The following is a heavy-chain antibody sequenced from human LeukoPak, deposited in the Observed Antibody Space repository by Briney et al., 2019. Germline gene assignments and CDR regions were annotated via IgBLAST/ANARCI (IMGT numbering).Heavy chain of an antibody. CDR1: GFAFSSYG. V-gene: IGHV3-33*01. D-gene: IGHD3-22*01. CDR3: AREDDSSGYYYYYYGMDV. Sequence: GGSLRLSCAASGFAFSSYGMHWVRQALGKGLEWVAVIWYDGSNKYYADSVKGRFTISRDNSKNTLYLQMNSLRAEDTAVYYCAREDDSSGYYYYYYGMDVWGQGTTVTVSS. J-gene: IGHJ6*02. CDR2: IWYDGSNK.